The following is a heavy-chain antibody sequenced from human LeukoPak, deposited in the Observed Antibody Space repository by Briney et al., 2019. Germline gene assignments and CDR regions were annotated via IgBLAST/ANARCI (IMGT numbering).Heavy chain of an antibody. CDR1: GYTFTSYG. CDR2: INPNSGGT. D-gene: IGHD5-24*01. CDR3: ARKMATASYYYYGMDV. V-gene: IGHV1-2*06. J-gene: IGHJ6*02. Sequence: ASVKVSCKASGYTFTSYGISWVRQAPGQGLEWMGRINPNSGGTNYAQKFQGRVTMTRDTSISTAYMELSRLRSDDTAVYYCARKMATASYYYYGMDVWGQGTTVTVSS.